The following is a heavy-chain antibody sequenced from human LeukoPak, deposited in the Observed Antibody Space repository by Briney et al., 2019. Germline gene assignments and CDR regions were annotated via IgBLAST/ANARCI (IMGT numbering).Heavy chain of an antibody. CDR3: AREGGGYSSGWYRYFEY. CDR2: ISSSGSTI. Sequence: GGSLRLSCAASGLTFSSYEMNWVRQAPGKGLEWVSYISSSGSTIYYADSVKGRFTISRDNAKNSLYLQMNSLRAEDTAVYYCAREGGGYSSGWYRYFEYWGQGTLVTVSS. CDR1: GLTFSSYE. J-gene: IGHJ4*02. V-gene: IGHV3-48*03. D-gene: IGHD6-19*01.